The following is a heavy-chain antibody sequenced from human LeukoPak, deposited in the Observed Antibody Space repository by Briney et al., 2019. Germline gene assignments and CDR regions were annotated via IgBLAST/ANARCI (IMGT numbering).Heavy chain of an antibody. Sequence: GGSLRLSCAASGFTVSSNYMSWVRQAPGKGLEWVSTISSGSSYIYYADSVKGRFTISRDNAKNSLYLQMNSLRAEDTAIYYCAKERSRYFDRLFDSWGQGTLVTVSS. J-gene: IGHJ4*02. CDR2: ISSGSSYI. CDR3: AKERSRYFDRLFDS. V-gene: IGHV3-21*04. D-gene: IGHD3-9*01. CDR1: GFTVSSNY.